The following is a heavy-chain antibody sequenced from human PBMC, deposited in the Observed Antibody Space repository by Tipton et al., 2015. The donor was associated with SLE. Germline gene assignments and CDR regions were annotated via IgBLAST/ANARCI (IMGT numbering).Heavy chain of an antibody. CDR1: GGSISSGSYY. CDR2: IYTSGST. Sequence: TLSLTCTVSGGSISSGSYYWSWIRQPAGKGLEWIGYIYTSGSTNYNPSLKSRVTISVDTSKNQFSLKLSSVTAADTAVYYCARLWGGKAARHWYFDLWGRGTLVTVSS. J-gene: IGHJ2*01. D-gene: IGHD6-6*01. V-gene: IGHV4-61*09. CDR3: ARLWGGKAARHWYFDL.